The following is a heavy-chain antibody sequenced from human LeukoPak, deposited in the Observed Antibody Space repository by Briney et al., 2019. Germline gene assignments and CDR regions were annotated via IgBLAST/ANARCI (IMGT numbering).Heavy chain of an antibody. D-gene: IGHD6-19*01. CDR1: GGSFSGYY. CDR2: INHSGST. CDR3: ARGRRIAVAGTTFDY. V-gene: IGHV4-34*01. Sequence: SETLSLTCAVYGGSFSGYYWSWIRQPPGKGLEWIGEINHSGSTNYNPSLKSRVTISVDTSKNQFSLKLSSVTAADTAVYYCARGRRIAVAGTTFDYWGQGTPVTVSS. J-gene: IGHJ4*02.